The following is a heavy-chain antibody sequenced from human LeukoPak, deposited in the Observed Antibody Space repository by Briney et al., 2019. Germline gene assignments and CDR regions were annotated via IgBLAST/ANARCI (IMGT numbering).Heavy chain of an antibody. CDR1: GFTFGSYA. D-gene: IGHD3-22*01. V-gene: IGHV3-23*01. J-gene: IGHJ3*02. CDR3: AKDYYDSSGYYNYDAFDI. CDR2: ISDIGGTT. Sequence: GGSLRLSCAASGFTFGSYAMTWVRQAPGKGLEWVSTISDIGGTTYYADSVKGRFTISRDNSKNTLYLQMNSLRAEDTAVYYCAKDYYDSSGYYNYDAFDIWGQGTMVTVSS.